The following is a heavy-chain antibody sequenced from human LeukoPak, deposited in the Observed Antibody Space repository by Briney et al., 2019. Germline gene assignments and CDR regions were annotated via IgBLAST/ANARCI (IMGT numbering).Heavy chain of an antibody. D-gene: IGHD3-10*01. CDR1: GFTFSGYY. Sequence: ASVKVSCKASGFTFSGYYMHCVRQAPGQGLEWMAWISPNSGGTNYVQKFQGRVTVTRDTSISTDYMEISGLTSDDTALYYCAREPSGSGGYDYWGQGTLVTVSS. J-gene: IGHJ4*02. CDR2: ISPNSGGT. V-gene: IGHV1-2*02. CDR3: AREPSGSGGYDY.